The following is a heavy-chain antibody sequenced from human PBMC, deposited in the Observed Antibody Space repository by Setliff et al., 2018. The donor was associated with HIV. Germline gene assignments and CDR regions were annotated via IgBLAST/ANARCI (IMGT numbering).Heavy chain of an antibody. D-gene: IGHD2-21*01. CDR3: TRGRGIIGALVY. V-gene: IGHV1-69*13. CDR2: IIPIFSTS. CDR1: GYTFTSYY. Sequence: GASVKVSCKASGYTFTSYYMHWVRQAPGQGLEWMGGIIPIFSTSNYAQRFQGRVTVTADESTSTAYMELYNLRSEDTAMYYCTRGRGIIGALVYWGQGTLVTVSS. J-gene: IGHJ4*02.